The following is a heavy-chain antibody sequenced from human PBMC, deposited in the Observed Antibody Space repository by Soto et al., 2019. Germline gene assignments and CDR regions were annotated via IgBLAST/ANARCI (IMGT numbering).Heavy chain of an antibody. CDR1: GFTLSDYY. Sequence: QVQLVESGGGLVKPGGSLRLSCAASGFTLSDYYMNWIHQAPGKGLEWVSYISSSGMTIYYADSVKGRFTISRDNAKNSLYLEMSSLRAEDTAVYYCAREEIGEQVVRYCDYWGQGTLVTVSS. V-gene: IGHV3-11*01. CDR3: AREEIGEQVVRYCDY. CDR2: ISSSGMTI. D-gene: IGHD6-13*01. J-gene: IGHJ4*02.